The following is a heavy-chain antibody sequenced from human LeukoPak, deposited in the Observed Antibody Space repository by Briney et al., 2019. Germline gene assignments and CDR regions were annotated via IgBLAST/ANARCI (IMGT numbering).Heavy chain of an antibody. CDR3: TTGLLWFGAFQE. Sequence: PGGSLRLSCAASGFTFSNAWMSWVRQAPGKGLEWVGRIKSKTDGGTIDYAAPVKGRFTISRDDSKKTLYLQMNSLKTEDTAVYYCTTGLLWFGAFQEWGQGTLVTVSS. J-gene: IGHJ1*01. CDR2: IKSKTDGGTI. D-gene: IGHD3-10*01. CDR1: GFTFSNAW. V-gene: IGHV3-15*01.